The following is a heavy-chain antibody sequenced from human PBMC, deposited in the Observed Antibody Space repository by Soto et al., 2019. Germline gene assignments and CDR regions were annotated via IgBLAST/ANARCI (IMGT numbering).Heavy chain of an antibody. V-gene: IGHV4-34*01. Sequence: QVQLQQWGAGLLKPSETLSLTCAVYGGSFSGYYWSWIRQPPGKGLEWIGEINHSGSTNYNPSLKSRVTISVDTSKNQLSRMLSSVTAADTAVYYCARGRGRFGYWGQGTLVTVSS. CDR1: GGSFSGYY. CDR2: INHSGST. D-gene: IGHD3-10*01. CDR3: ARGRGRFGY. J-gene: IGHJ4*02.